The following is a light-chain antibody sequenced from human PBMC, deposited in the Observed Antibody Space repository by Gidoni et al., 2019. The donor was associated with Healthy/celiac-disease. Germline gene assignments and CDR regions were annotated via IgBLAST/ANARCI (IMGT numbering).Light chain of an antibody. CDR1: SSNIGSNY. V-gene: IGLV1-47*01. CDR2: RNN. Sequence: QSVLTQPPSASGTPGQRVTISCSGSSSNIGSNYVYWYQPLPGTAPKLLIYRNNQRPSGVPSRFSGSKSGSSASLPISGLRSEDDADYYCAAWYDSLSVWVFVGGTKLTVL. CDR3: AAWYDSLSVWV. J-gene: IGLJ3*02.